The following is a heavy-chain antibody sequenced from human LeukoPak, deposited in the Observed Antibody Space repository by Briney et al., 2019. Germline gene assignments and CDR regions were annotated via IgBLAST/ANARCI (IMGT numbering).Heavy chain of an antibody. CDR2: LYSDGNT. J-gene: IGHJ4*02. CDR1: GFTVITND. CDR3: ARGVEPLAANALAY. Sequence: GGSLRLSCAASGFTVITNDMTSVRQAPGKGLEWVSVLYSDGNTKYADSVQGRFTISRDNSKNTLYLEMNSLSPDDTAVYYCARGVEPLAANALAYWGQGTLVTVSS. V-gene: IGHV3-53*01. D-gene: IGHD1-14*01.